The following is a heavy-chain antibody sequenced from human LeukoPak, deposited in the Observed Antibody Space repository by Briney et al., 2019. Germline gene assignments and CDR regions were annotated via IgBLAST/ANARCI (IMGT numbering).Heavy chain of an antibody. CDR1: GFTFSDYY. Sequence: GGSLRLSCAASGFTFSDYYMGWIRQAPGKGLEWVSYISSSGSTIYYADSVKGRFTISRDNAKNSLYLQMNSLRAEDTAVYYCAGSSLRDCSSTSCYASYWGQGTLVTVSS. CDR3: AGSSLRDCSSTSCYASY. V-gene: IGHV3-11*01. CDR2: ISSSGSTI. J-gene: IGHJ4*02. D-gene: IGHD2-2*01.